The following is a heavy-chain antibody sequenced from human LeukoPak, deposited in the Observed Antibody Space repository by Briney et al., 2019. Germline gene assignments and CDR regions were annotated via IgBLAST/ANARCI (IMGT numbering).Heavy chain of an antibody. V-gene: IGHV5-51*01. CDR1: GYSFTSYW. CDR2: IYPGDSDT. D-gene: IGHD3-22*01. J-gene: IGHJ4*02. Sequence: GESLKISCKGSGYSFTSYWIGWVRQMPGKGLEWMGIIYPGDSDTRYSPSFQGQVTISADKSISTAYLQWSSLKASGTAMYYCARRPLLIPSSGYYYHDYFDYWGQGTLVTVSS. CDR3: ARRPLLIPSSGYYYHDYFDY.